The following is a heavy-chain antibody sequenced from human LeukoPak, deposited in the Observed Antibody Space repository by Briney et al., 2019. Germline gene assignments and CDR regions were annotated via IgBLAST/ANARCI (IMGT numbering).Heavy chain of an antibody. CDR3: ARDRRDCSGGSCYGGSWFDP. CDR2: INPSGGST. V-gene: IGHV1-46*01. D-gene: IGHD2-15*01. J-gene: IGHJ5*02. CDR1: GYTFTSHY. Sequence: GASVKVSCKASGYTFTSHYMHWVRQAPGQGLEWMGIINPSGGSTSYAQKFQGRVTMTRDTSTRTVYMELSSLRSEDTAVYYCARDRRDCSGGSCYGGSWFDPWGQGTLVTVSS.